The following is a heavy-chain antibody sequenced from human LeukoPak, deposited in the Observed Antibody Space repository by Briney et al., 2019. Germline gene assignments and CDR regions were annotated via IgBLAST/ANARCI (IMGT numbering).Heavy chain of an antibody. D-gene: IGHD3-10*01. CDR3: AKDSRRVGGLDTASPWFDP. V-gene: IGHV3-30*18. CDR1: GLTFISYG. J-gene: IGHJ5*02. CDR2: LSYVGSNK. Sequence: GGSLKLSCAASGLTFISYGMPWVRKAPGKGLDWVEVLSYVGSNKYYADSVKGRFTISRDNSKNTLYLQMNSLRAEDTAVYYCAKDSRRVGGLDTASPWFDPWGQGTLVTVSS.